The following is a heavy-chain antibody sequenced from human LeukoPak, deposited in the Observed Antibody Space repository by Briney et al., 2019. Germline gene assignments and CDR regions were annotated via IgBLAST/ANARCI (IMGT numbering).Heavy chain of an antibody. CDR3: AKFWDFGDYAIDY. V-gene: IGHV3-23*01. D-gene: IGHD4-17*01. Sequence: GGSLRLSCAASGFTFSSYEMNWVRQGPGEGLEWVSTIGSSGAGTYYADSVKGRFTISRDNSKNTVYLQTNSLRAEDTVVYYCAKFWDFGDYAIDYWGQGTLVTVSS. J-gene: IGHJ4*02. CDR1: GFTFSSYE. CDR2: IGSSGAGT.